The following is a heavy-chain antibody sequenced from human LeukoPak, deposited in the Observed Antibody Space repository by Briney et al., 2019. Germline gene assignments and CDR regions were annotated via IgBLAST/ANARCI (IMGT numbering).Heavy chain of an antibody. Sequence: GGSLRLSCAASGFTFSSYWMHWVRQAPGKGLVWVSRINSDGSSTSCADSVKGRFTISRDNAKNTLYLQMNSLRAEDTAVYYCARQGYCSSTSCYLRPSPFDPWGQGTLVTVSS. V-gene: IGHV3-74*01. J-gene: IGHJ5*02. D-gene: IGHD2-2*01. CDR2: INSDGSST. CDR1: GFTFSSYW. CDR3: ARQGYCSSTSCYLRPSPFDP.